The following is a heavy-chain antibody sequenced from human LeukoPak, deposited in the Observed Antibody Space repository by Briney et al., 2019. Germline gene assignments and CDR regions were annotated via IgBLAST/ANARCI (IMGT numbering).Heavy chain of an antibody. CDR2: ISSSSSYI. CDR1: GFTFSSYS. J-gene: IGHJ4*02. CDR3: ARGPAMVRGVRSDY. V-gene: IGHV3-21*01. Sequence: GGSLRLSCAASGFTFSSYSMNWVRQAPGKGLEWVSSISSSSSYIYYADSVKGRFTISRDNAKNSLYLQMNSLRAEDTAVYYCARGPAMVRGVRSDYWGQGTLVTVSS. D-gene: IGHD3-10*01.